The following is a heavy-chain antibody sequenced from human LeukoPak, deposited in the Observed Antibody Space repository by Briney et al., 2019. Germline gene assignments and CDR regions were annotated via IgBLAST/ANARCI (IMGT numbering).Heavy chain of an antibody. J-gene: IGHJ4*02. D-gene: IGHD3-22*01. Sequence: SVKVSCKASGGTFSSYAISWVRQAPGQGLEWMGRIIPILGIANYAQKFQGRVTITADKSTSTAYMELSSLRSEDTAVYYCARDMGYYYDSSGYSVLPWGQGTLVTVSS. CDR2: IIPILGIA. V-gene: IGHV1-69*04. CDR3: ARDMGYYYDSSGYSVLP. CDR1: GGTFSSYA.